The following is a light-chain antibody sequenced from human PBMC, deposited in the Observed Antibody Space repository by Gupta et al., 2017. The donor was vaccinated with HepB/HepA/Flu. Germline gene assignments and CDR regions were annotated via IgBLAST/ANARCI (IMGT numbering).Light chain of an antibody. CDR2: DVS. CDR3: SSYTTTSTVL. CDR1: SSDGGGYDY. Sequence: DLTHPASVAGAPGPSITIYCLGSSSDGGGYDYVSWNQQHPGKAPKHMINDVSNRTTEVSNRFSGSKSGNTAALTISGLQAEDEADYYCSSYTTTSTVLFGGGTKLTVL. J-gene: IGLJ2*01. V-gene: IGLV2-14*03.